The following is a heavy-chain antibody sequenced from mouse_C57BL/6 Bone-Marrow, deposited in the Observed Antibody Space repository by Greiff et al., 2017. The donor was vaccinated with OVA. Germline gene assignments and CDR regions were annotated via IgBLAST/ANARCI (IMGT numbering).Heavy chain of an antibody. V-gene: IGHV2-9-1*01. Sequence: LVAPSQSLSITCTVSGFSLTSYAISWVRQPPGKGLEWLGVIWTGGGTNYNSALKSRLSISKDNSKSQVFLKMNSLQTDDTARYYCARNREWLLHYFDYWGQGTTLTVSS. D-gene: IGHD2-3*01. J-gene: IGHJ2*01. CDR2: IWTGGGT. CDR1: GFSLTSYA. CDR3: ARNREWLLHYFDY.